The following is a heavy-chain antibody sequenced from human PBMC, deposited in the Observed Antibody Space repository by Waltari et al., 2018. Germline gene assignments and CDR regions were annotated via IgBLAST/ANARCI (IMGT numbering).Heavy chain of an antibody. CDR3: ATITMIVVANDAFDI. V-gene: IGHV4-39*07. Sequence: QLQLQESGPGLVKPSETLSLTCTVSGGSISSSSYYWGWIRQPPGKGLEWIGSIYYSGSTYYNPSLKSRVTISVDTSKNQFSLKLSSVTAADTAVYYCATITMIVVANDAFDIWGQGTMVTVSS. J-gene: IGHJ3*02. CDR1: GGSISSSSYY. CDR2: IYYSGST. D-gene: IGHD3-22*01.